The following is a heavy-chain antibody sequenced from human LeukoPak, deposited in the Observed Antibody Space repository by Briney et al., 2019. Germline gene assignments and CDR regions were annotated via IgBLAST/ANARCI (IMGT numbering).Heavy chain of an antibody. Sequence: SVKVSCKASGGTFSSYAISWVRQAPGQGLEWMGGIIPIFGTANYAQKFQGRVTITADESTSTAYMELSSLRSEDTAVYYCARGVDYYDSSGYGAFDIWGQGTMVTVSS. D-gene: IGHD3-22*01. CDR2: IIPIFGTA. J-gene: IGHJ3*02. CDR1: GGTFSSYA. V-gene: IGHV1-69*13. CDR3: ARGVDYYDSSGYGAFDI.